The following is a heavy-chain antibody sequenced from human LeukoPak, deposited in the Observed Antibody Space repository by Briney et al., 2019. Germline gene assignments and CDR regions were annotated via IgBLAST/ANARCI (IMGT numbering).Heavy chain of an antibody. CDR1: GFTFSNYL. J-gene: IGHJ4*02. V-gene: IGHV3-74*01. CDR2: INSDGSST. Sequence: SGGSLRLSCAASGFTFSNYLMHWVRQAAGKGLVWVSRINSDGSSTNYAYSVKGRFTISRDNAKNTLYLQMNSLRAEDTAVYYCARVGYTNTWYVDYWGQGTLVTVSS. D-gene: IGHD6-13*01. CDR3: ARVGYTNTWYVDY.